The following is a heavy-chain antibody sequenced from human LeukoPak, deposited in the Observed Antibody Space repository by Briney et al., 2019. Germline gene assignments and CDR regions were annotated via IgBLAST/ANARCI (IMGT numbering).Heavy chain of an antibody. CDR2: INPNSGGT. Sequence: ASVKVSCKASGYIFTGYYMHWVRQAPGQGLEWMGWINPNSGGTNYAQKFQGRVTMTRDTSISTAYMELSRLRSDDTAVYYCARVVGRGIAAVTFDPWGQGTLVTVSS. CDR3: ARVVGRGIAAVTFDP. CDR1: GYIFTGYY. D-gene: IGHD6-13*01. J-gene: IGHJ5*02. V-gene: IGHV1-2*02.